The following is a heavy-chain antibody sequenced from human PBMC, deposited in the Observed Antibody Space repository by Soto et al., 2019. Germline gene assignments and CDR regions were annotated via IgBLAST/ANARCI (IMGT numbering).Heavy chain of an antibody. CDR1: GGTFSSYA. D-gene: IGHD2-15*01. CDR2: IIPIFGTA. V-gene: IGHV1-69*12. CDR3: ARESRYCGDGSCYFLPGIDY. Sequence: QVQLVQSGAEVKKPGSSVKVSCKASGGTFSSYAISWVRQAPGQGLEWMGGIIPIFGTANYAQKFQGRVTITADESTSTAYMELSSLRSEDTAVYYCARESRYCGDGSCYFLPGIDYWGQGTLVTVS. J-gene: IGHJ4*02.